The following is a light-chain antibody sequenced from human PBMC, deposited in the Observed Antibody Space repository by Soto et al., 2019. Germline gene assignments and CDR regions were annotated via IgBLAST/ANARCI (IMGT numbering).Light chain of an antibody. V-gene: IGLV2-14*01. J-gene: IGLJ1*01. CDR3: SSYTTGSSYV. CDR2: DVN. CDR1: SSDVGGFNY. Sequence: QSVLTQPASVSGSPGQSITISCTGTSSDVGGFNYVSWYQQHPGKAPKLMIYDVNNRPSGVSNRFSGSKSGNTASLTISGLQAEDEADYYCSSYTTGSSYVFGAGTKLTVL.